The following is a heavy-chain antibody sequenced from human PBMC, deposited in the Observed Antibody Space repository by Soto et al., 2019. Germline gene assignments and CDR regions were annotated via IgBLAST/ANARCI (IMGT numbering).Heavy chain of an antibody. Sequence: SETLSLTCAVSGGSISSGGYSWSWIRQPQGKGLEWIGYIYHSGSTSSPPSLKRPLTLSVDSSHNQFSLKLSSVPAADTALYSSARTLDFSRPGCLLGLFDPWAPRSLVTVSS. CDR1: GGSISSGGYS. D-gene: IGHD3-3*01. V-gene: IGHV4-30-2*01. CDR3: ARTLDFSRPGCLLGLFDP. J-gene: IGHJ5*02. CDR2: IYHSGST.